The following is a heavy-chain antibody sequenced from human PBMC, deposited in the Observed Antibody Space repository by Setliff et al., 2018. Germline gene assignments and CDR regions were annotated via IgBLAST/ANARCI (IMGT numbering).Heavy chain of an antibody. CDR1: GFTFSSYA. V-gene: IGHV3-30*04. CDR3: ARTCSGSGCYAGLES. Sequence: GSLRLSCAASGFTFSSYAMHWVRQAPGKGLEWVAVISYDGSNKYYADSVKGRFTISRDNSKNTLYLQMNSLRPEDTAVYYCARTCSGSGCYAGLESWGQGTPVTVSS. J-gene: IGHJ4*02. D-gene: IGHD2-15*01. CDR2: ISYDGSNK.